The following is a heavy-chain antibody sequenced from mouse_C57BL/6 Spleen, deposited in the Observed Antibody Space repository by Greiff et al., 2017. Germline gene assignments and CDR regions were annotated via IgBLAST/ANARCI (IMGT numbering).Heavy chain of an antibody. CDR1: GYSFTGYY. Sequence: DVQLQQSGPELVKPGASVKISCKASGYSFTGYYMNWVKQSPEKSLEWIGEINPSTGGTTYNQKFNAKATLTVDNSSSADYMQLKSLTSEYSAVYYCARYPCAPPYYRKGFAYWGQGTLVTVSA. CDR3: ARYPCAPPYYRKGFAY. V-gene: IGHV1-42*01. J-gene: IGHJ3*01. CDR2: INPSTGGT. D-gene: IGHD2-14*01.